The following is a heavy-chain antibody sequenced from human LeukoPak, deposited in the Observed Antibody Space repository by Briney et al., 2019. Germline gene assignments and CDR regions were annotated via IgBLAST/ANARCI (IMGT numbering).Heavy chain of an antibody. Sequence: SETLSLTCAVYGGSFSGYYWSWIRQPPGKGLEWIGEINHSGSTNYNPSLKSRVTISVDTSKNQFSLKLSSVTAVDTAVYYCARKEASTVVTFDYWGQGTLVTVSS. CDR3: ARKEASTVVTFDY. J-gene: IGHJ4*02. CDR1: GGSFSGYY. CDR2: INHSGST. D-gene: IGHD4-23*01. V-gene: IGHV4-34*01.